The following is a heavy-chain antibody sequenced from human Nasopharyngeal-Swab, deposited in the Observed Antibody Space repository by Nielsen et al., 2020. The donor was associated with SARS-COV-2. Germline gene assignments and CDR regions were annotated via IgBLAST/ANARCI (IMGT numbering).Heavy chain of an antibody. J-gene: IGHJ3*02. Sequence: GSLRLSCTASGGSISSYYWSWIRQPAGKGLEWIGRIYTSGSTNYNPSLMSRVTMSVDTSKNQFSLKLSSVAAADTAVYYCAMGLDAFDIWGQGTMVTVSS. CDR2: IYTSGST. CDR1: GGSISSYY. D-gene: IGHD1-26*01. V-gene: IGHV4-4*07. CDR3: AMGLDAFDI.